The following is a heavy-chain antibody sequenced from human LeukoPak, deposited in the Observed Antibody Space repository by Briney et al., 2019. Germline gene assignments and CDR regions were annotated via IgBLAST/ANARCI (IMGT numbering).Heavy chain of an antibody. D-gene: IGHD6-13*01. J-gene: IGHJ5*02. CDR3: ARAYSSPLGWFDP. CDR2: ISSSSYT. CDR1: GFTFSDYY. Sequence: GGSLRLSCAASGFTFSDYYMSWIRQAPGKGLEWVSYISSSSYTNYADSVKGRFTISRDNAKNSLYLQMNSLRAEDTTVYYCARAYSSPLGWFDPWGQGTLVTVSS. V-gene: IGHV3-11*06.